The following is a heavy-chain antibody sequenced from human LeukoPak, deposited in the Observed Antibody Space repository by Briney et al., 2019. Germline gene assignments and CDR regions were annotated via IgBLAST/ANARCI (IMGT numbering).Heavy chain of an antibody. J-gene: IGHJ4*02. CDR3: ARHERGAENLDY. CDR1: GASISNYY. CDR2: VSYSGRT. V-gene: IGHV4-59*08. D-gene: IGHD1-1*01. Sequence: PSETLSLTCTVSGASISNYYWGWIRQPPGKGLECVASVSYSGRTNHNPSLKSRVTISADTSKNQFSLKLTSVTAADTAVYYCARHERGAENLDYWGQGTLVTVSP.